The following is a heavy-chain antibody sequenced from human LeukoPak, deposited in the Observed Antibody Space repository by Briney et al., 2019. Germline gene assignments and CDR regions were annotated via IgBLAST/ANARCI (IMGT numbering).Heavy chain of an antibody. V-gene: IGHV4-61*01. J-gene: IGHJ3*02. Sequence: KPSETLSLTCAVSGYSISSSYYWSWIRQPPGKGLEWIGYIYYSGSTNYNPSLKSRVTISVDTSKNQFSLKLSSVTAADTAVYYCASFAARPSAFDIWGQGTMVTVSS. CDR3: ASFAARPSAFDI. CDR2: IYYSGST. D-gene: IGHD6-6*01. CDR1: GYSISSSYY.